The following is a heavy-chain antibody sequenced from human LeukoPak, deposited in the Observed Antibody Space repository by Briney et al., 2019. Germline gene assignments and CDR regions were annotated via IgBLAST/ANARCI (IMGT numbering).Heavy chain of an antibody. J-gene: IGHJ4*02. Sequence: GGSLRPSRAASGFSFSTYEMNWVRQAPGKGLEWVSYISSIGSTIYYADSVKGRFTISRDNAKNSLYLRMNSLRAEDMALYYCAKGRGYSYTTYYFDYWGQGTLVTVSS. CDR2: ISSIGSTI. CDR1: GFSFSTYE. CDR3: AKGRGYSYTTYYFDY. V-gene: IGHV3-48*03. D-gene: IGHD5-18*01.